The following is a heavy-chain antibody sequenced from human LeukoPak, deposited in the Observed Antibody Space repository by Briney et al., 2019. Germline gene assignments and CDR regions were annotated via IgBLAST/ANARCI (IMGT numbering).Heavy chain of an antibody. D-gene: IGHD1-7*01. CDR3: AKDLSNWNYRGGDS. CDR1: GFTFSSYA. Sequence: GGSLRLSCAASGFTFSSYAMSWVRQAPGKGLEWVSAISSSGSNTYYADSVKGRFTISRDNSKNTLYLQMRSLRAEDTAVYYCAKDLSNWNYRGGDSWGQGTLVTVSS. CDR2: ISSSGSNT. J-gene: IGHJ4*02. V-gene: IGHV3-23*01.